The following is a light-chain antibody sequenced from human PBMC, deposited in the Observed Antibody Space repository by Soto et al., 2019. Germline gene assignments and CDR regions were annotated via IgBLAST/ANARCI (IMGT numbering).Light chain of an antibody. CDR2: GAS. CDR1: QSVSSSY. Sequence: EIVLTQSPGTLSLSPGERATLSCRASQSVSSSYLAWYQQKPGQAPRLLIYGASRRATGIPDRISGSGSGTDFTLTITRVEPEDFAVDHCQQYVGLPYTFGQGTKLEIK. V-gene: IGKV3-20*01. J-gene: IGKJ2*01. CDR3: QQYVGLPYT.